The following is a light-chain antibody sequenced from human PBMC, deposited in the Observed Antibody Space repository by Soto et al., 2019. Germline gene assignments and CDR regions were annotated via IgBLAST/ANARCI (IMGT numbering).Light chain of an antibody. V-gene: IGLV1-51*01. CDR1: SSNIGNNY. CDR3: GTWDSSLSTVI. Sequence: QSVLTQPPSVSAAPGQKVTISCSGSSSNIGNNYVSWYQQLPGTAPKFLIYDNNERPSGIPDRFSGSKSGTSATLGISGLQTGDEAVYYCGTWDSSLSTVIFGGGTKLTVL. J-gene: IGLJ2*01. CDR2: DNN.